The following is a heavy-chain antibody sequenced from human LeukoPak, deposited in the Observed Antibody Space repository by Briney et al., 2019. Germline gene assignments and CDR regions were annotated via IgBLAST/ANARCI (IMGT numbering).Heavy chain of an antibody. CDR1: GFTFSTYA. CDR3: AKDRGGLYYSVPLDY. CDR2: ISGTGDYT. J-gene: IGHJ4*02. D-gene: IGHD5/OR15-5a*01. V-gene: IGHV3-23*01. Sequence: GGSLRLSCAASGFTFSTYAMSWVRQAPGGGLEWIPSISGTGDYTYYADSVKGRFTISRDNSKNTLFLQMNSLRAEDTAVYYCAKDRGGLYYSVPLDYWGQGTLVTVSS.